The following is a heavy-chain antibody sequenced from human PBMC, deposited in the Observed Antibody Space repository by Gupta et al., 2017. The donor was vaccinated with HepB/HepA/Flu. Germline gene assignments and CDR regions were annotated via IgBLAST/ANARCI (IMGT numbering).Heavy chain of an antibody. CDR3: ARGERSYYDSSGYYDS. J-gene: IGHJ4*02. CDR1: GGSISSGDYY. D-gene: IGHD3-22*01. V-gene: IGHV4-30-4*01. Sequence: QVQLQESGPVLFKPSQTLSLTCTVSGGSISSGDYYWSWIRQPPGKGLEWIGYIYYSGSPNYNPSLQSRVTISVDTSKNQFSLRLSSVTAADTAVYYCARGERSYYDSSGYYDSWGQGTLVTVSS. CDR2: IYYSGSP.